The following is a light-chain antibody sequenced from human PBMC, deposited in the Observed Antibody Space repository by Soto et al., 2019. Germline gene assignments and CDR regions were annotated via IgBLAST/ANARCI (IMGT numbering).Light chain of an antibody. V-gene: IGKV3-20*01. CDR1: QSVDSTY. CDR2: GAS. CDR3: QQYGSSLGVT. Sequence: EIVLTQSPGTLSLTLGERGTLSCRASQSVDSTYLTWYQQKPGQAPRLLIYGASGRATGIPDRFSGSGSGTDFTLTISRLEPEDFAVYYCQQYGSSLGVTFGGGTKVDIK. J-gene: IGKJ4*01.